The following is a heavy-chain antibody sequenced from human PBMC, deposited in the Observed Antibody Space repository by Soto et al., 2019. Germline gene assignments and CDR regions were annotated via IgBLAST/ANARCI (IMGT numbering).Heavy chain of an antibody. CDR1: GGSFRTGSYH. Sequence: SETLSLTCSVSGGSFRTGSYHWSWIRQPPGKGLEWIGFIPNNGSPDYNPSLKSRVVVSIDRSKNQFSLKVNSVTAADTAVYFCARIGWGGDSWGQGTLVTVSS. CDR2: IPNNGSP. J-gene: IGHJ4*02. CDR3: ARIGWGGDS. D-gene: IGHD7-27*01. V-gene: IGHV4-61*01.